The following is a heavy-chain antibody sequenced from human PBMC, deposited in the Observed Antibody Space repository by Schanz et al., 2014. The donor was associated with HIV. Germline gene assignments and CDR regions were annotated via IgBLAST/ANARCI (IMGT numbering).Heavy chain of an antibody. J-gene: IGHJ4*02. CDR2: IKSKTDGETT. CDR1: GFTFSSHG. Sequence: EIQLLESGGGLVQPGGSLRLSCAASGFTFSSHGMHWVRQAPGKGLEWIGRIKSKTDGETTDYAARVKGRFTVSRDDSKNTLYLQMSSLKTEDTAVYFCAWHYFDFWGQGTLVTVSS. CDR3: AWHYFDF. V-gene: IGHV3-15*01.